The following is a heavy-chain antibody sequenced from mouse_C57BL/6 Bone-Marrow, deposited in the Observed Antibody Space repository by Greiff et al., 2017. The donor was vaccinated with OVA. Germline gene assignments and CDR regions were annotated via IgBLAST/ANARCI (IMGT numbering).Heavy chain of an antibody. V-gene: IGHV1-61*01. Sequence: VKLQQSGAELVRPGASVKLSCKASGYTFTSYWMDWVKQRPGQGLEWIGNIYPSDGETHYNQKFKDKATLTVDKSSSIAYMQLSSLTSEDSAVYYCATDYWGQGTTLTVSS. CDR3: ATDY. CDR2: IYPSDGET. CDR1: GYTFTSYW. J-gene: IGHJ2*01.